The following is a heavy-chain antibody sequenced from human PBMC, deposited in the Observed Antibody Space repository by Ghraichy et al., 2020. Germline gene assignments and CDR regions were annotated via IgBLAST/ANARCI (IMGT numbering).Heavy chain of an antibody. Sequence: AGSLRLSCAASGFTFSTAWMSWVRQAPGKGLEWLGRIRSNADGGTTDYAATVKDRFFFSRDDSKDTLYLQMNSLKTEDTAIYYCTTLGLSDTWGQGTLVTVSS. J-gene: IGHJ5*02. CDR3: TTLGLSDT. D-gene: IGHD2/OR15-2a*01. CDR2: IRSNADGGTT. CDR1: GFTFSTAW. V-gene: IGHV3-15*01.